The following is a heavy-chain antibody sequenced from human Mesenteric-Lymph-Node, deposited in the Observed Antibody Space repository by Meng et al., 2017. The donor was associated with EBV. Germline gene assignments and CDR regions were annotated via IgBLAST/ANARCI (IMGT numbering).Heavy chain of an antibody. CDR2: ISGSGSTT. CDR1: GFSFNVYD. D-gene: IGHD4-11*01. V-gene: IGHV3-23*01. Sequence: EVQGLGSGGGLVQPGGSLRLSCAASGFSFNVYDMNWVRQAPGRGLEWVSGISGSGSTTYYADSVKGRFTVSRDNSGNTVSLQMNSLRVEDTAIYYCSNLPYSYWGQGTLVTVSS. CDR3: SNLPYSY. J-gene: IGHJ4*02.